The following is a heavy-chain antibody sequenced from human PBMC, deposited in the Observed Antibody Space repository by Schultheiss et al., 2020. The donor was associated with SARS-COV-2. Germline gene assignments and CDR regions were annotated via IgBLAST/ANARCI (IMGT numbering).Heavy chain of an antibody. V-gene: IGHV4-39*07. Sequence: SETLSLTCTVSGGSISSSSYYWGWIRQPPGKGLEWIGSIYYSGSTNYNPSLKSRVTISVDTSKNQFSLKLSSVTAADTAVYYCARKSHRYSYGYHPWGQGTLVTVSS. J-gene: IGHJ5*02. D-gene: IGHD5-18*01. CDR3: ARKSHRYSYGYHP. CDR2: IYYSGST. CDR1: GGSISSSSYY.